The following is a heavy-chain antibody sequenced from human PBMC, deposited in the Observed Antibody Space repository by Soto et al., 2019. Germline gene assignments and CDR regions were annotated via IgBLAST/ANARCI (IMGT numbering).Heavy chain of an antibody. Sequence: EVQLVESGGGSFQPGGSLRLSCAASGIVFADCALHWVRQAPGKGLEWVSGISRDGSTLGYADSVEGRFTISRDNAKNSLYLQIASLRPDDTALYYCTKAKPGRLSLDLWCQGTLVTVS. D-gene: IGHD1-1*01. CDR1: GIVFADCA. V-gene: IGHV3-9*01. CDR2: ISRDGSTL. CDR3: TKAKPGRLSLDL. J-gene: IGHJ5*02.